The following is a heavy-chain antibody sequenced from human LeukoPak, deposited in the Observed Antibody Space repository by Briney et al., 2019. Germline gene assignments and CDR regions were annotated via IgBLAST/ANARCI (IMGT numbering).Heavy chain of an antibody. J-gene: IGHJ4*02. CDR1: GGSISSYY. CDR3: ARVIDSSGYYYVFDY. CDR2: IYYSGST. Sequence: PSETLSLTCTVSGGSISSYYWSWIRQPPGKGLEWIGYIYYSGSTNYNPSLESRVTISVDTSKNQFSLKLSSVTAADTAVYYCARVIDSSGYYYVFDYWGQGTLVTVSS. D-gene: IGHD3-22*01. V-gene: IGHV4-59*01.